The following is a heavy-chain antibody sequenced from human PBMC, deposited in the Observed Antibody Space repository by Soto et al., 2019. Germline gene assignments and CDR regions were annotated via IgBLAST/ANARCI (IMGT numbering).Heavy chain of an antibody. CDR1: GYTFTSYG. J-gene: IGHJ6*02. CDR3: AIDGDIVGIGGMDV. CDR2: ISAYNGNT. D-gene: IGHD2-15*01. Sequence: ASVKVSCKASGYTFTSYGISWVRQAPGQGLEWMGWISAYNGNTNYAQKLQGRVTMTTDTSTSTAYMELRSLRSDDTAVYYCAIDGDIVGIGGMDVWGQGTTVTVSS. V-gene: IGHV1-18*04.